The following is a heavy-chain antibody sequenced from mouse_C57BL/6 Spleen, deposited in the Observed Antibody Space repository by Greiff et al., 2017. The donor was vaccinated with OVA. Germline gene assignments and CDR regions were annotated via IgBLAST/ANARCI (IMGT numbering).Heavy chain of an antibody. V-gene: IGHV1-81*01. CDR3: ARGLLTY. CDR1: GYTFTSYG. J-gene: IGHJ3*01. CDR2: IYPSSGNT. Sequence: VKLVESGAELARPGASVKLSCKASGYTFTSYGISWVKQRTGQGLEWIGEIYPSSGNTYYNEKFKGKATLTADKSSSTAYMELRSLTSEDSAIYFCARGLLTYWGQGTLVTVSA. D-gene: IGHD1-1*01.